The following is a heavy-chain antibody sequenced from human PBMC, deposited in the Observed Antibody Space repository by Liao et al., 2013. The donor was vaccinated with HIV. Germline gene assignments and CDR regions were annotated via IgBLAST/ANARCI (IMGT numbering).Heavy chain of an antibody. CDR2: FSSGSI. J-gene: IGHJ3*01. D-gene: IGHD1-1*01. CDR3: ARQLTGPDDAFDF. V-gene: IGHV4-4*07. CDR1: GDSITSYY. Sequence: QVQLQESGPGLVKPSETLSLTCTVSGDSITSYYWSWIRQPAGKGLEWIGRFSSGSINYNSSLKSRVTMSLDTSKNQFSLKLSSVTAADTAVYYCARQLTGPDDAFDFWGQGTVVTVSS.